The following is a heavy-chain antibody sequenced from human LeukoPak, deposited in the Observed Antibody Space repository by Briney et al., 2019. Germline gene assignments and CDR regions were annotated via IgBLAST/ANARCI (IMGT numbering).Heavy chain of an antibody. Sequence: ASVKVSCKASGYTFTGYYMQWVRQAPGQGLEWMGWIEPNSGGTNSAQKFQGRVTITADKSTSTAYMELSSLRSEDTAVYYCARMAVAGHTAYYYYYMDVWGKGTTVTVSS. V-gene: IGHV1-2*02. CDR1: GYTFTGYY. J-gene: IGHJ6*03. CDR2: IEPNSGGT. CDR3: ARMAVAGHTAYYYYYMDV. D-gene: IGHD6-19*01.